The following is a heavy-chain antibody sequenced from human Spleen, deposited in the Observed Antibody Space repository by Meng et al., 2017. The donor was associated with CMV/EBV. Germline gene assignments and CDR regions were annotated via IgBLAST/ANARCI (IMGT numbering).Heavy chain of an antibody. D-gene: IGHD3-10*01. J-gene: IGHJ4*02. Sequence: GESLKISCAASGFTFSNAWMSWVRQAPGKGLEWVGRIKSKTDGGTTDYAAPVKGRFTISRYDSKNTLYLQMNSLKTEDTAVYYCTTAAEYYGSGNWGQGTLVTVSS. V-gene: IGHV3-15*01. CDR1: GFTFSNAW. CDR2: IKSKTDGGTT. CDR3: TTAAEYYGSGN.